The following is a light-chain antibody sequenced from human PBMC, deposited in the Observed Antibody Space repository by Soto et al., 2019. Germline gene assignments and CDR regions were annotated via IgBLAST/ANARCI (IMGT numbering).Light chain of an antibody. V-gene: IGLV2-14*01. CDR1: SSDVGSYDY. J-gene: IGLJ1*01. CDR2: EVT. CDR3: SSHTSVNTRG. Sequence: QSVLTQPASVSGSPGQSIAVSCTGTSSDVGSYDYVSWYQQHPDKAPKLMIYEVTQRPSGVSNRFSGSKSGNTASLTISGLQAEDEADYYCSSHTSVNTRGFGTGTKVTVL.